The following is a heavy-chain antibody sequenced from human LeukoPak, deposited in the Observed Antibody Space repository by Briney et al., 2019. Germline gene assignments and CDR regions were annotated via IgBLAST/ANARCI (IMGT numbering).Heavy chain of an antibody. CDR3: ARDRWLQLRITYYFDY. CDR1: GFTFSSYA. CDR2: ISYDGSNK. D-gene: IGHD5-24*01. Sequence: GGSLGLSCASSGFTFSSYAMHWVPQAPGKGLEWVAVISYDGSNKYYADSVKGRFTNSRDNSKNTLYLQKNSLRAEDTAVYYCARDRWLQLRITYYFDYWGQGTLVTVSS. J-gene: IGHJ4*02. V-gene: IGHV3-30-3*01.